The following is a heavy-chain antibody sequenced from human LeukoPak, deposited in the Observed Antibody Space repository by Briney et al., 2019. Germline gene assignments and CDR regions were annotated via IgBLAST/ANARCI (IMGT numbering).Heavy chain of an antibody. CDR1: GYTFTGQF. V-gene: IGHV1-2*02. CDR2: IDPPSGAP. J-gene: IGHJ4*02. CDR3: ARSGFSTGFYLDF. Sequence: ASVKVSCTASGYTFTGQFIHWLRQAPGQGLEWMGWIDPPSGAPHYAPKFQDRVTMTRDTSIATAYLEVHRLKSDDTAVYYCARSGFSTGFYLDFWGQGTLISVSS. D-gene: IGHD6-19*01.